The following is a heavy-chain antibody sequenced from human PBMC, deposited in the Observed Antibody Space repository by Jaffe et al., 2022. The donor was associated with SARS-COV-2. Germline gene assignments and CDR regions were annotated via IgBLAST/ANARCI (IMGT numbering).Heavy chain of an antibody. CDR1: GFTFSSYG. CDR3: AKDASSGEAYYFDY. V-gene: IGHV3-30*18. CDR2: ISYDGSNK. D-gene: IGHD3-10*01. Sequence: QVQLVESGGGVVQPGRSLRLSCAASGFTFSSYGMHWVRQAPGKGLEWVAVISYDGSNKYYADSVKGRFTISRDNSKNTLYLQMNSLRAEDTAVYYCAKDASSGEAYYFDYWGQGTLVTVSS. J-gene: IGHJ4*02.